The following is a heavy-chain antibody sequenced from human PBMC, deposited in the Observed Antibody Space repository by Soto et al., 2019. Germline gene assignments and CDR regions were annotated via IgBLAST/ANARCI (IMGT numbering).Heavy chain of an antibody. CDR1: VVSISSSSYY. V-gene: IGHV4-39*01. D-gene: IGHD2-2*02. Sequence: SETLSLTCTFSVVSISSSSYYCGWIRQPPGKGLEWIGSIYYSGSTYYNPSLKSRVTISVDTSKNQFSLKLSSVTAADTAVYYCARLLYCSSTSCYTNWWFDPWGQGTLVTVSS. J-gene: IGHJ5*02. CDR3: ARLLYCSSTSCYTNWWFDP. CDR2: IYYSGST.